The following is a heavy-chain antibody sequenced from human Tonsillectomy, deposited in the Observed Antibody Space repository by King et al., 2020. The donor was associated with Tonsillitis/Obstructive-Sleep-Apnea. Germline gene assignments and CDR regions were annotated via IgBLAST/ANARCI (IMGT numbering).Heavy chain of an antibody. J-gene: IGHJ5*02. CDR2: IYWDDDK. D-gene: IGHD3-3*01. V-gene: IGHV2-5*02. CDR3: AHRPLITIFGVVVKEGNWFDP. Sequence: TLKESGPTLVKPTQTLTLTCTFSGFSLSTSGVGVGWIRQPPGKALEWLALIYWDDDKRYSPSLKSRLTITKDTSKNQVVLTMTNMDPVDTATYYCAHRPLITIFGVVVKEGNWFDPWGQGTLVTVSS. CDR1: GFSLSTSGVG.